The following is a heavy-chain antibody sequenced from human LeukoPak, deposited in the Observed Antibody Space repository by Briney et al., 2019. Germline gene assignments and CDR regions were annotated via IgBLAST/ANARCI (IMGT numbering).Heavy chain of an antibody. V-gene: IGHV3-74*01. CDR3: ARFAVTTAGDY. D-gene: IGHD1-1*01. J-gene: IGHJ4*02. CDR2: ITGDGSGA. CDR1: GFTFSSYW. Sequence: GGSLSLSCAASGFTFSSYWMHWVRQAPGKGLVWVSRITGDGSGANYADCVKGRFTISRDNAKNTLYLQMNSLRAEDTAVYYCARFAVTTAGDYWGQGTLVTVSS.